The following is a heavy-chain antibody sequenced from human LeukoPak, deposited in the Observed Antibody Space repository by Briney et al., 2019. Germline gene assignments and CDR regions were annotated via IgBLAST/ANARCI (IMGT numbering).Heavy chain of an antibody. Sequence: GGSLRLSCAASGFTVSSNYMSWVRQAPGKGLEWVSVIYSGGSTYYADSVKGRFTISRDNSKSTLYLQMNSLRAEDTAVYYCAREGFLQQLSMDVWGKGTTVTVSS. CDR1: GFTVSSNY. CDR3: AREGFLQQLSMDV. D-gene: IGHD6-13*01. V-gene: IGHV3-53*01. CDR2: IYSGGST. J-gene: IGHJ6*03.